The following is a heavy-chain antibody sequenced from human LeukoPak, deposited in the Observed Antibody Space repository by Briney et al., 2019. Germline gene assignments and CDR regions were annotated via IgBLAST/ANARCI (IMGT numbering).Heavy chain of an antibody. CDR3: ARAERMGYCSSTSCFLLTMDV. CDR1: GYTFTGYY. J-gene: IGHJ6*04. D-gene: IGHD2-2*01. CDR2: INPNSGGT. Sequence: GASVTVSCKASGYTFTGYYMHWVRQAPGQGLEWMGWINPNSGGTNYAQKFQGRVTMTRDTSISTAYMELSRLRSDDTAVYYCARAERMGYCSSTSCFLLTMDVWGKGTTVTISS. V-gene: IGHV1-2*02.